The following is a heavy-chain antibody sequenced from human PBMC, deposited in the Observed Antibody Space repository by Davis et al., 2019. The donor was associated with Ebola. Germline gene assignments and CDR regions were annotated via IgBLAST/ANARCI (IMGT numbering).Heavy chain of an antibody. Sequence: PGGSLRLSCAASGFIFSSYAMRWVRQAPEKGLEWVSSISVRIITYHADSVKGRFTISRDNSKNTLYLQMNSLRAEDTAVYYCAKVQQPTTVTTGWFDPWGQGTLVTVSS. V-gene: IGHV3-23*01. CDR1: GFIFSSYA. CDR3: AKVQQPTTVTTGWFDP. CDR2: ISVRIIT. J-gene: IGHJ5*02. D-gene: IGHD4-17*01.